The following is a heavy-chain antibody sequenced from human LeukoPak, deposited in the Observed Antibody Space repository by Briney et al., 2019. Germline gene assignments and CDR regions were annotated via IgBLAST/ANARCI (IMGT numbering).Heavy chain of an antibody. Sequence: SETVSLTCGVYGGAFSGYYWSWILQPPGKGLEWIGEINHSGSTNYNPSLKSRVTISVDTSKNQFSLKLSSVTAADTAVYYCARGQFIGDCSGGSCSNPDYWGQGTLVTVSS. CDR2: INHSGST. D-gene: IGHD2-15*01. CDR3: ARGQFIGDCSGGSCSNPDY. J-gene: IGHJ4*02. CDR1: GGAFSGYY. V-gene: IGHV4-34*01.